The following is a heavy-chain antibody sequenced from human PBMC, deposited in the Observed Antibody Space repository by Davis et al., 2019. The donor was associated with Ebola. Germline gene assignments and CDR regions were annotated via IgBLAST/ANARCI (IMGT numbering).Heavy chain of an antibody. Sequence: ASVKVSCKASGYTFTSYDINWVRQASGQGLEWMGWMNPNSGNTGYAQKFQGRVTMTRNTSTSTAYMELSSLRSEDTAVYYCAKKSMASMTTGNWFDPWGQGTLVTVSS. D-gene: IGHD4-17*01. CDR3: AKKSMASMTTGNWFDP. CDR2: MNPNSGNT. J-gene: IGHJ5*02. CDR1: GYTFTSYD. V-gene: IGHV1-8*01.